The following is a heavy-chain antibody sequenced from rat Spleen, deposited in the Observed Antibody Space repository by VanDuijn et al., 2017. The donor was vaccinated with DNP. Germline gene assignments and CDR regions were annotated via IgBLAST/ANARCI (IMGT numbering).Heavy chain of an antibody. J-gene: IGHJ2*01. CDR1: RFTFSNYG. CDR3: AGRPPPTRGPFDY. CDR2: ISHDGIIT. Sequence: EVQLVESGGGLVQPGRFLKLSCAASRFTFSNYGMAWVRQAPTKGLEWVATISHDGIITYYRDSVKGRFTISRANAKSTLFLQMDSLRSDDTATYYCAGRPPPTRGPFDYWGQGIMVTVSS. V-gene: IGHV5-29*01. D-gene: IGHD1-4*01.